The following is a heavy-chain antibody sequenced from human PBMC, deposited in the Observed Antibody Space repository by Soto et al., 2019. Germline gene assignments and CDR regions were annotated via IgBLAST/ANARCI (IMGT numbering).Heavy chain of an antibody. CDR1: GFTLSNYA. V-gene: IGHV3-23*01. D-gene: IGHD2-21*02. Sequence: EVQLLESGGGLVQPGGSLRLSCAASGFTLSNYAMSWVRQAPGKGLGWVSIITGGSGSTYYADSVKGRFIISRDNSKNTLYLQMNSLRANDTAVYYCAKGRVTGGDTPFDSWGQGTLVTVSS. CDR2: ITGGSGST. CDR3: AKGRVTGGDTPFDS. J-gene: IGHJ4*02.